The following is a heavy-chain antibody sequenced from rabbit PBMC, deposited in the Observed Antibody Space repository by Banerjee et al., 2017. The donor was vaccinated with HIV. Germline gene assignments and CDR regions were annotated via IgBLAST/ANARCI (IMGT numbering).Heavy chain of an antibody. Sequence: QSLEESGGGLVKPGASLTLTCKASGFSLDSGYDMCWVRQVPGKGLEWIASIYAGSSGATYSATWAKGRFTISRENAQNTVFLQMTSLAAADTATYFCARDGAGGSYFALWGPGTL. J-gene: IGHJ4*01. CDR1: GFSLDSGYD. CDR3: ARDGAGGSYFAL. V-gene: IGHV1S40*01. D-gene: IGHD8-1*01. CDR2: IYAGSSGAT.